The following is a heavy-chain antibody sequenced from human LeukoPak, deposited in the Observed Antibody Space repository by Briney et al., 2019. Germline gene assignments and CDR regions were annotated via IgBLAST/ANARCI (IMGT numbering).Heavy chain of an antibody. J-gene: IGHJ4*02. Sequence: GGSLRLSYAASGFTFSSYAMSWVRQAPGKGLEWVSAISGSGGSTYYADSVKGRFTISRDNSKNTLYLQMNSLRAEDTAVYYCAKQPAWELLLPFDYWGQGTLVTVSS. CDR1: GFTFSSYA. V-gene: IGHV3-23*01. D-gene: IGHD1-26*01. CDR2: ISGSGGST. CDR3: AKQPAWELLLPFDY.